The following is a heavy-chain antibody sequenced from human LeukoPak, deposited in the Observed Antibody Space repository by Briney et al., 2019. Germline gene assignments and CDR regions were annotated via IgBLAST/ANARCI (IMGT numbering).Heavy chain of an antibody. V-gene: IGHV3-48*04. D-gene: IGHD3-22*01. CDR3: ASAYYYDSSGYYSYFQH. Sequence: GGSLRLSCAASGFTFSSYSMNWVRQAPGKGLEWVSYISSSSSTIYYADSVKGRFTISRDNAKNSLYLQMNSPRAEDTAVYYCASAYYYDSSGYYSYFQHWGQGTLVTVSS. J-gene: IGHJ1*01. CDR1: GFTFSSYS. CDR2: ISSSSSTI.